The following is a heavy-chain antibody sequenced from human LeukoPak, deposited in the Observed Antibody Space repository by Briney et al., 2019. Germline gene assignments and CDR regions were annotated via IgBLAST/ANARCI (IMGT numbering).Heavy chain of an antibody. Sequence: ASVKVSCKASGGTFISYAIGWVRQAPGQGLEWMGRIIPIFGTANYAQKFQGRVTITTDESTSTAYMELSSLRSEDTAVYYCARDRGIVVPQGAFDIWGQGTMVTVSS. CDR1: GGTFISYA. V-gene: IGHV1-69*05. J-gene: IGHJ3*02. CDR3: ARDRGIVVPQGAFDI. D-gene: IGHD2-15*01. CDR2: IIPIFGTA.